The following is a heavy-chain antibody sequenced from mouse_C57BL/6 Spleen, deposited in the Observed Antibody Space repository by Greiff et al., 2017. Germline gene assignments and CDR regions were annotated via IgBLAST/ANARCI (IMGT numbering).Heavy chain of an antibody. V-gene: IGHV1-72*01. J-gene: IGHJ4*01. Sequence: QVQLQQPGAELVKPGALVKLSCKASGYTFTSYWMHWVKQRPGRGLEWIGRIDPNSGGTKYNEKFKSKATLTVDKPSSTAYMQLSGLTSEDSAVYYCARVTTVVGYAMDYWGQGTSVTVAS. CDR3: ARVTTVVGYAMDY. CDR2: IDPNSGGT. CDR1: GYTFTSYW. D-gene: IGHD1-1*01.